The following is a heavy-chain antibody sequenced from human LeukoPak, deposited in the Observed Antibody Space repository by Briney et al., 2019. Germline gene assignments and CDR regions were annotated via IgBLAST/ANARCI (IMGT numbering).Heavy chain of an antibody. Sequence: PGGSLRLSCAASGFTFSSYGMHWVRQAPGKGLEWVAVIWYDGSNKYYADSVKGRFTISRDNSKNTLYLQMKSLRADDTAVYYFMRDYGAWGQGTLVPVPP. V-gene: IGHV3-33*01. J-gene: IGHJ5*02. CDR2: IWYDGSNK. CDR1: GFTFSSYG. D-gene: IGHD4/OR15-4a*01. CDR3: MRDYGA.